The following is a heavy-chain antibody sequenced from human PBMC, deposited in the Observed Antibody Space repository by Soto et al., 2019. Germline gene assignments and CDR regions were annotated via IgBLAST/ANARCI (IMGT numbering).Heavy chain of an antibody. V-gene: IGHV3-30-3*01. CDR1: GFTFRNHA. D-gene: IGHD2-15*01. J-gene: IGHJ6*02. CDR2: IAYDGSNA. Sequence: GGSLRLSCAASGFTFRNHAMHWVRQAPGKGLECLAVIAYDGSNAFYRDSVKGRFTISRDNSKNTLYLHMDSLRSEDTGVYYCARGDREDILVVVGARPGAYGIDIRGQGPTVTVSS. CDR3: ARGDREDILVVVGARPGAYGIDI.